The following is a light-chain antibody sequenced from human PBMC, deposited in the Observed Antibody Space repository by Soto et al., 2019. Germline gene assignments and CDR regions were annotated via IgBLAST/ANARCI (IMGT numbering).Light chain of an antibody. Sequence: EIVLTHSPGTLSLSPGEGATLSCRASQIVRSTYLAWFQQKPGQAPRLLIYGASTRATGIPDRFSGSGSGTDFTLTISGLEPKDFALYYCQQYDITPPNTFGGGTKVEV. CDR2: GAS. CDR3: QQYDITPPNT. V-gene: IGKV3-20*01. CDR1: QIVRSTY. J-gene: IGKJ4*01.